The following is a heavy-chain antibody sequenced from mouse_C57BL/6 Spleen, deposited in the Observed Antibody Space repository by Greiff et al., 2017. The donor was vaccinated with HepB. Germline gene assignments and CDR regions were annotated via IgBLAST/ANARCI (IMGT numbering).Heavy chain of an antibody. CDR2: IYPGSGST. CDR3: ATGWDENFDY. Sequence: QVQLKQPGAELVKPGASVKMSCKASGYTFTSYWITWVKQRPGQGLEWIGDIYPGSGSTNYNEKFNSKATLTVDTSSSTAYMQLSSLTSEDSAVYYCATGWDENFDYWGQGTTLTVSS. V-gene: IGHV1-55*01. D-gene: IGHD4-1*01. CDR1: GYTFTSYW. J-gene: IGHJ2*01.